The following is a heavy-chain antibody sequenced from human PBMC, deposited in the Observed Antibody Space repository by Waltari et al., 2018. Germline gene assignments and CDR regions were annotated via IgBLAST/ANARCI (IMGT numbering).Heavy chain of an antibody. J-gene: IGHJ4*02. D-gene: IGHD5-12*01. V-gene: IGHV4-38-2*02. CDR1: GYSISSGYY. Sequence: QVQLQASGPGLVKPSETLSLTCTVLGYSISSGYYWGWSRQPPGKWLEWIGSIYPSGSTYHTPSLKSRVTIAVDTSKNQFSRRLISVTAADTAVYYCARMELRLLVFDYWGQGTLVTVSS. CDR3: ARMELRLLVFDY. CDR2: IYPSGST.